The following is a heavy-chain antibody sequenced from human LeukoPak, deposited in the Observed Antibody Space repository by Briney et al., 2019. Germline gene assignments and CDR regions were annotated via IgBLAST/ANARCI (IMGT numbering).Heavy chain of an antibody. CDR3: ARRIAAAGVGIVY. J-gene: IGHJ4*02. CDR2: MNPDSGNT. D-gene: IGHD6-13*01. CDR1: GHTFTSYD. V-gene: IGHV1-8*01. Sequence: GASVKVSCKASGHTFTSYDINWVRQATEQGLEWMGWMNPDSGNTGYAQKFQGRVTMTRNPSISTAYMELSSLTSEDTAVYYCARRIAAAGVGIVYWGQGTLVTVSS.